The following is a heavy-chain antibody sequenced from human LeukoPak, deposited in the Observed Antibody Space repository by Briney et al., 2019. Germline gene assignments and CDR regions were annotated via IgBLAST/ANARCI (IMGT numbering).Heavy chain of an antibody. J-gene: IGHJ4*02. CDR3: ARGRGVGATGNFDY. D-gene: IGHD1-26*01. V-gene: IGHV4-34*01. CDR1: GGSFSSYY. CDR2: INHSGST. Sequence: SETLSLTCAVYGGSFSSYYWSWIRQPPGKGLEWIGEINHSGSTNYNPSLKSRVTISVDTSKNQFSLKLSSVTAADTAVCYCARGRGVGATGNFDYWGQGTLVTVSS.